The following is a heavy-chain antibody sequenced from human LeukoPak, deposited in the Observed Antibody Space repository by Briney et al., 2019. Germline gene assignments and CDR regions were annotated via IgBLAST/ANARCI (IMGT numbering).Heavy chain of an antibody. CDR3: ARDLGYYGSGSYVPC. CDR1: GYTFTSYG. Sequence: GASVKVSCKASGYTFTSYGISWVRQAPGQGLEWMGWINPNSGGTNYAQKFQGRVTMTRDTSISTAYMEPSRLRSDDTAVYYCARDLGYYGSGSYVPCWGQGTLVTVSS. CDR2: INPNSGGT. J-gene: IGHJ4*02. D-gene: IGHD3-10*01. V-gene: IGHV1-2*02.